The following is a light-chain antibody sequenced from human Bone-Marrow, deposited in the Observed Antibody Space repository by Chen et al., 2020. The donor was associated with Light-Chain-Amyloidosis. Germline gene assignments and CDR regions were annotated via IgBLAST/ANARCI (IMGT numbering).Light chain of an antibody. J-gene: IGKJ1*01. Sequence: EIVLTQSPATLSLSPGDRVTLSCRASQSVRCSLAWYQQKPGQAPRLLIYDASNRATGIPARFSGSGSMTDLTLTISSLEPEDFAVYYCQQRSNWPRTFGQGTKVDIK. CDR3: QQRSNWPRT. CDR1: QSVRCS. CDR2: DAS. V-gene: IGKV3-11*01.